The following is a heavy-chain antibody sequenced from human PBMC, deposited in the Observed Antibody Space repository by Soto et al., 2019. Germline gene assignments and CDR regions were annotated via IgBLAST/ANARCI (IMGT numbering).Heavy chain of an antibody. CDR1: GYTFTSYG. J-gene: IGHJ4*02. D-gene: IGHD1-20*01. Sequence: GASVKVSCKASGYTFTSYGISWVRQAPGQGLEWMGWISAYNGNTNYAQKLQGRVTMTTDTSTSTAYMELRSLRSDDTAVYYCAREWSITGTERFFDYWGQGTLVTVSS. CDR2: ISAYNGNT. V-gene: IGHV1-18*01. CDR3: AREWSITGTERFFDY.